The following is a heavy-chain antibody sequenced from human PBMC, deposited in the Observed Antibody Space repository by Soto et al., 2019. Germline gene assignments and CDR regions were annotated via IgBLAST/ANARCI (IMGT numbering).Heavy chain of an antibody. Sequence: PGGSLRLSCAASRFTFGSYWMHWVRQAPGKGLVWVSRINSDGSSTSYADSVKGRFTISRDNAKNTLYLQMNSLRAEDTAVYYCARKAYGDYYFDYWGQGTLVTVSS. J-gene: IGHJ4*02. D-gene: IGHD4-17*01. CDR2: INSDGSST. CDR1: RFTFGSYW. V-gene: IGHV3-74*01. CDR3: ARKAYGDYYFDY.